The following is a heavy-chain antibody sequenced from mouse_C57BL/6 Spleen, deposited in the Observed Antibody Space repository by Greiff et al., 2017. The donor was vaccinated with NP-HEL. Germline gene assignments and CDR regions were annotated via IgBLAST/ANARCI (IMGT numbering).Heavy chain of an antibody. Sequence: EVQLQQSGPELVKPGASVKISCKASGYTFTDYYMNWVKQSHGKSLEWIGDINPNNGGTSYNQKFKGKATLTVDKSSSTAYMELRSLTSEDSAVYYCAFITSHYYAMDYWGQGTSVTVSS. CDR1: GYTFTDYY. D-gene: IGHD1-1*01. CDR2: INPNNGGT. J-gene: IGHJ4*01. CDR3: AFITSHYYAMDY. V-gene: IGHV1-26*01.